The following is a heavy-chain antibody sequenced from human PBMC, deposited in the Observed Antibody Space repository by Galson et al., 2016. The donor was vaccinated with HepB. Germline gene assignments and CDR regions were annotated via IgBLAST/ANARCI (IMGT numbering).Heavy chain of an antibody. J-gene: IGHJ4*02. Sequence: SETLSLTCTVSDSFSTYYWSWIRQPPGKGLEWIGYVYYGGKTIYNPSLESRVTISADTSKNLFSLNLSFVTAADTAVYYCARDGGLAGLFGYWGRGILVTVSS. D-gene: IGHD1-14*01. CDR3: ARDGGLAGLFGY. CDR1: DSFSTYY. CDR2: VYYGGKT. V-gene: IGHV4-59*01.